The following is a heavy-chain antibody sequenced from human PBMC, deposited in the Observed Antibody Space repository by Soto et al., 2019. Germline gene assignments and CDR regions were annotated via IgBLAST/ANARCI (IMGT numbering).Heavy chain of an antibody. D-gene: IGHD2-21*01. V-gene: IGHV3-21*01. CDR2: ITTSSAYI. J-gene: IGHJ5*02. CDR3: VRSGTARLLRHSWFDT. CDR1: GFTFNTYD. Sequence: EVQLVESGGGLVKPGGSLRLSCAASGFTFNTYDMNWVRQAPGKGLEWVSSITTSSAYIYYAESLKGRITISRDNPKNSLFLKMTTLRAEDTAVYYCVRSGTARLLRHSWFDTWGQGTLVTVSS.